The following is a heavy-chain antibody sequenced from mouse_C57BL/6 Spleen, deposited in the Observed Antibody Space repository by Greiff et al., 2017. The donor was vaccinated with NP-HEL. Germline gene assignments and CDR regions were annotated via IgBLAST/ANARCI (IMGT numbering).Heavy chain of an antibody. J-gene: IGHJ2*01. CDR1: GFTFSSYA. D-gene: IGHD2-1*01. CDR3: TRVSIYYGNYYFDY. Sequence: DVMLVESGEGLVKPGGSLKLSCAASGFTFSSYAMSWVRQTPEKRLEWVAYISSGGDYIYYADTVKGRFTISRDNARNTLYLQMSSLKSEDTAMYYCTRVSIYYGNYYFDYWGQGTTLTVSS. V-gene: IGHV5-9-1*02. CDR2: ISSGGDYI.